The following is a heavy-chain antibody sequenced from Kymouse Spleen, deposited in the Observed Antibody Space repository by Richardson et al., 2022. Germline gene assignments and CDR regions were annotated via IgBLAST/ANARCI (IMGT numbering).Heavy chain of an antibody. CDR1: GFTFDDYA. Sequence: EVQLVESGGGLVQPGRSLRLSCAASGFTFDDYAMHWVRQAPGKGLEWVSGISWNSGSIGYADSVKGRFTISRDNAKNSLYLQMNSLRAEDTALYYCAKEEGERWLQLSYWYFDLWGRGTLVTVSS. CDR2: ISWNSGSI. V-gene: IGHV3-9*01. D-gene: IGHD5-24*01. CDR3: AKEEGERWLQLSYWYFDL. J-gene: IGHJ2*01.